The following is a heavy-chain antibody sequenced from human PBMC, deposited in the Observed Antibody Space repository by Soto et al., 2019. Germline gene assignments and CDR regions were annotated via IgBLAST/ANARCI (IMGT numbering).Heavy chain of an antibody. V-gene: IGHV4-61*08. J-gene: IGHJ5*02. CDR2: IYYSGSS. Sequence: SETLSLTCAVSGGSVSSAGYYWSWIRQPPGKGLEWIGYIYYSGSSNYNPSLKSRVTISVDTSKNQFSLNLSSVTAADTAVYYCARDRAGKYCSGGSCYSLWFGPWGQGTLVSVSS. D-gene: IGHD2-15*01. CDR1: GGSVSSAGYY. CDR3: ARDRAGKYCSGGSCYSLWFGP.